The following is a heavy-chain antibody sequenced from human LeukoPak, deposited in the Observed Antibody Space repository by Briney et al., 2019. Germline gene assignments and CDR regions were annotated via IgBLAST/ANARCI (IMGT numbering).Heavy chain of an antibody. CDR2: IIPIFGTA. V-gene: IGHV1-69*13. CDR1: GGTFSSYA. J-gene: IGHJ5*02. D-gene: IGHD3-22*01. Sequence: ASVTVSCKASGGTFSSYAISWVRQAPGQGLEWMGGIIPIFGTANYAQKFQGGVTITADESTSTAYMELSSLRSEDTAVYYCARAMSLYDSSGYSSWGQGTLVTVSS. CDR3: ARAMSLYDSSGYSS.